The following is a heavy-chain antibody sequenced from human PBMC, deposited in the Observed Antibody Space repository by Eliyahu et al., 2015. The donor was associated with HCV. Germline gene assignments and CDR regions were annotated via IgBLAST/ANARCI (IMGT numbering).Heavy chain of an antibody. J-gene: IGHJ3*02. CDR1: GYSFTSYW. D-gene: IGHD6-13*01. CDR3: ARRQQLVGGAFDI. V-gene: IGHV5-51*01. Sequence: EVQLVQSGTEVKKPGEPLKISCKGSGYSFTSYWIGWVRQMPGKGLEWVGLGFPCDSDARYSPSFQGQATISADKSISTAYLQWSSLKASDTAMYYCARRQQLVGGAFDIWGQGTMVTVSS. CDR2: GFPCDSDA.